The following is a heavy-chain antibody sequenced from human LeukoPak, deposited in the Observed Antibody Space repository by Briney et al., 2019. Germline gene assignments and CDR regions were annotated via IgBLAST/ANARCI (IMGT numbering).Heavy chain of an antibody. CDR1: GFTFSSYS. CDR2: ISSSSSYI. J-gene: IGHJ4*02. Sequence: PGGSLRLSCAASGFTFSSYSMNWVRQAPGKGLEWVSSISSSSSYIYYADSVKGRFTISRDNAKNSLYLQMNSLRAEDTAVYYCARPRLAVVVAALIDYWGQGTLVTVSS. D-gene: IGHD2-15*01. V-gene: IGHV3-21*01. CDR3: ARPRLAVVVAALIDY.